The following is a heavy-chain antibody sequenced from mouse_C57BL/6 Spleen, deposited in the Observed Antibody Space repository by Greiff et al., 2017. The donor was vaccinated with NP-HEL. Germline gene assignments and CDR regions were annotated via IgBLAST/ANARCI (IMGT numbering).Heavy chain of an antibody. CDR2: ISNLAYSI. Sequence: EVQGVESGGGLVQPGGSLKLSCAASGFTFSDYGMAWVRQAPRKGPEWVAFISNLAYSIYYADTVTGRFTISRENAKNTLYLEMSSLRSEDTAMYYCVGGVTTGYWYFDVWGTGTTVTVSS. CDR3: VGGVTTGYWYFDV. CDR1: GFTFSDYG. D-gene: IGHD2-2*01. V-gene: IGHV5-15*01. J-gene: IGHJ1*03.